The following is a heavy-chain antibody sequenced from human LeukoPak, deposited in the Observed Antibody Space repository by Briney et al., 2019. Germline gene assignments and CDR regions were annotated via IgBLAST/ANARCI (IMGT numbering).Heavy chain of an antibody. Sequence: ASVKVSCKASGYTFTSYAMHWVRQAPGQRLEWMGWISAYNGNTNYAQKLQGRVTMTTDTSTSTAYMELRSLRSDDTAVYYCARDSPTTVTTNWDYWGQGTLVTVSS. CDR2: ISAYNGNT. D-gene: IGHD4-17*01. J-gene: IGHJ4*02. V-gene: IGHV1-18*01. CDR1: GYTFTSYA. CDR3: ARDSPTTVTTNWDY.